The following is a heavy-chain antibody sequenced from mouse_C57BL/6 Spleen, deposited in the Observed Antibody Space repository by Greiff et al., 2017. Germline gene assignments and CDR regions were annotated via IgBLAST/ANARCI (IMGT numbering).Heavy chain of an antibody. D-gene: IGHD2-3*01. CDR3: ARGDGYGVFAY. CDR2: INYDGSST. V-gene: IGHV5-16*01. Sequence: EVQRVESEGGLVQPGSSMKLSCTASGFTFSDYYMAWVRQVPEKGLEWVANINYDGSSTYYLDSLKSRFILSRDNAKNILYLQMSSLKSEDTATYYCARGDGYGVFAYWGQGTLVTVSA. CDR1: GFTFSDYY. J-gene: IGHJ3*01.